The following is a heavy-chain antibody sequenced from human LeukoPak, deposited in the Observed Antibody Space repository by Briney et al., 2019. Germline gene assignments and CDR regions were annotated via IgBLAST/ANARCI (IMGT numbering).Heavy chain of an antibody. CDR1: GGSFSVYY. J-gene: IGHJ4*02. V-gene: IGHV4-34*01. CDR2: INHSGST. CDR3: ARAEDRRVAGLDY. D-gene: IGHD6-19*01. Sequence: PSETLSLTCAVYGGSFSVYYWSWIRQPPGKGLEWIGEINHSGSTNYNPSLKSRVTISVDTSKNQFSLKLSSVTAADTAVYYCARAEDRRVAGLDYWGQGTLVTVSS.